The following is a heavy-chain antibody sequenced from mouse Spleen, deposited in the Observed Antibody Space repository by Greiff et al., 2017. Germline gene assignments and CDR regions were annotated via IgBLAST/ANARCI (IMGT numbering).Heavy chain of an antibody. D-gene: IGHD2-4*01. CDR2: ISSGGGNT. CDR1: GFTFSSYT. CDR3: ARQIYYDPFDY. V-gene: IGHV5-9*04. Sequence: EVKLMESGGGLVKPGGSLKLSCAASGFTFSSYTMSWVRQTPAKRLEWVATISSGGGNTYYPDSVKGRFTISRDNARNTLYLQMSSLRSEDTAMYYCARQIYYDPFDYWGQGTTLTVSS. J-gene: IGHJ2*01.